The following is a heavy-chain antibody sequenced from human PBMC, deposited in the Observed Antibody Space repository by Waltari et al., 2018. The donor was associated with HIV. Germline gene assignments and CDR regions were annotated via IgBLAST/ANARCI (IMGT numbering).Heavy chain of an antibody. V-gene: IGHV3-7*01. J-gene: IGHJ4*03. CDR3: ARGSTTVTTNPLYYFDY. D-gene: IGHD4-17*01. CDR1: GFSFSNYW. CDR2: IKQDGSDK. Sequence: EVQLAESGGGLVQPGGSLRLSCEAYGFSFSNYWMSWVRQAPGKGLEWVANIKQDGSDKYYVDSVKGRFTLSRDNAKNSLYLQMSNLRADDTGVYFCARGSTTVTTNPLYYFDYWGHGTLVTVSS.